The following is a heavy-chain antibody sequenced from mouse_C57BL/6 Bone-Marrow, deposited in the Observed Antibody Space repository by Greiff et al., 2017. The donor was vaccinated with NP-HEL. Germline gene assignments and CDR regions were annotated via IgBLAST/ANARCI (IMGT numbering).Heavy chain of an antibody. Sequence: QVQLQQSGAELVRPGASVKLSCKASGYTFTDYYINWVKQRPGQGLEWIARIYPGSGNTYYNEKFKGKATLTAEKSSSTAYMQLSSLTSEDSAVYFCARSDYYYGSSYVNYAMDYWGQGTSVTVSS. V-gene: IGHV1-76*01. CDR3: ARSDYYYGSSYVNYAMDY. CDR2: IYPGSGNT. D-gene: IGHD1-1*01. CDR1: GYTFTDYY. J-gene: IGHJ4*01.